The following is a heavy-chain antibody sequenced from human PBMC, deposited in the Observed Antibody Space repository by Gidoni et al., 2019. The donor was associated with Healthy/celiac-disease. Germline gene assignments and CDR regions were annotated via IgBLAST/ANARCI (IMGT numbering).Heavy chain of an antibody. V-gene: IGHV3-21*01. J-gene: IGHJ4*02. D-gene: IGHD2-2*01. CDR2: ISSSSSYI. CDR1: GFTFRSYS. CDR3: AGGSVCSSTSCRPYYFDS. Sequence: EVQLVESGGGLVKPGGSLRLSCAASGFTFRSYSMNWVRQAPVKGLEWVSSISSSSSYIYYADSVKGRFTISRDNAKNSLYLQMNSLRAEDTAVYYCAGGSVCSSTSCRPYYFDSWGQGTLVTVSS.